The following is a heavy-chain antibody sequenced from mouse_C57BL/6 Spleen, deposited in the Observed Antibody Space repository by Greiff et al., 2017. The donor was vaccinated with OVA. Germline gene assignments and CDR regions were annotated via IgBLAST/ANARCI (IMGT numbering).Heavy chain of an antibody. J-gene: IGHJ3*01. CDR3: ANLRSRAY. Sequence: VQLQQSGPELVKPGASVKISCKASGYSFTGYYMNWVKQSPEKSLEWIGEINPSTGGTTYNQKFKAKATLTVDKSSSTAYMQLKSLTSEVSAGLYCANLRSRAYWGQGTLVTVSA. D-gene: IGHD2-12*01. CDR2: INPSTGGT. CDR1: GYSFTGYY. V-gene: IGHV1-42*01.